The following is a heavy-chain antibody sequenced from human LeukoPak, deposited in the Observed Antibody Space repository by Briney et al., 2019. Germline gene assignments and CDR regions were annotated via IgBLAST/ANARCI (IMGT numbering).Heavy chain of an antibody. CDR1: GFTFSTYA. J-gene: IGHJ4*02. CDR2: ISGSGGST. D-gene: IGHD3-10*01. V-gene: IGHV3-23*01. CDR3: AAYRVRGAPWDS. Sequence: GGSLRLSCAASGFTFSTYAMSWVRQRWVRQAPGKGLEWVSTISGSGGSTYYAHSVKGRFTISRDNSKNTLFLKMNSLRVEDTAVYYCAAYRVRGAPWDSWGQGTLVTVSS.